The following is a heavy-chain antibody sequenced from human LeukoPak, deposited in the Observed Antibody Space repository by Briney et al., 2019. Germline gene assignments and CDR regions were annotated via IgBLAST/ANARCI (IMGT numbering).Heavy chain of an antibody. V-gene: IGHV1-69*02. Sequence: SVKVSCKASRGTFSSYTISWVRQAPGQGLEWMGRIIPILGIANYAQKFQGRVTITADKSTSTAYMELSSLRSEDTAVYYCARLGGGGDEYFQHWGQGTLVTVSS. CDR2: IIPILGIA. J-gene: IGHJ1*01. CDR1: RGTFSSYT. CDR3: ARLGGGGDEYFQH. D-gene: IGHD2-21*01.